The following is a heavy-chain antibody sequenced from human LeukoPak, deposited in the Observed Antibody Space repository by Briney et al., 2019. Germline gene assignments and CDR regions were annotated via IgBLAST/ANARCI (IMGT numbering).Heavy chain of an antibody. CDR2: ISGGGEDT. V-gene: IGHV3-23*01. D-gene: IGHD6-13*01. CDR1: GFSFSSFA. J-gene: IGHJ6*02. CDR3: ARTIAQYTNTWLYYYYGLDV. Sequence: GGSLRLSCTASGFSFSSFAMSWVRQAPGQGLEWVSSISGGGEDTYYADSVKARYTISRDSSETTLYLQMNSLGADDTALYYCARTIAQYTNTWLYYYYGLDVWGQGTTVTVSS.